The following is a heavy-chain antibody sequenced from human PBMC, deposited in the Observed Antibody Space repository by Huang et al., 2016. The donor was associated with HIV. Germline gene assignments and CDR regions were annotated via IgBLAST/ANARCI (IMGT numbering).Heavy chain of an antibody. CDR2: VSTYNAHT. D-gene: IGHD3-10*01. CDR3: ARFRGPQVTLNWLDP. CDR1: GYTFFTYS. Sequence: QVQLVQSGPEMKKPGASVNVSCKASGYTFFTYSISWVRQAPGQGLEWRVWVSTYNAHTNYAQNVQGGLTLTTDVSTSSAYMELKNLRSDDTAVYYCARFRGPQVTLNWLDPWGQGTLVTVSS. J-gene: IGHJ5*02. V-gene: IGHV1-18*01.